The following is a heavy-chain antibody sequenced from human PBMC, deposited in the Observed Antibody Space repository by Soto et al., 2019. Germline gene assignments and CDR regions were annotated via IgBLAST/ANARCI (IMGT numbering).Heavy chain of an antibody. Sequence: GGSLRLSCAASGFTFRSYPMSWVRQAPGKGLEWVSAIVGSGAGAFYADSVQGRFTVSRDSSKNTVYLQMNSLRAEDTAIYYWAKSGGYNYGYQETDYWGQGTLVTVSS. CDR2: IVGSGAGA. J-gene: IGHJ4*02. CDR3: AKSGGYNYGYQETDY. CDR1: GFTFRSYP. D-gene: IGHD5-18*01. V-gene: IGHV3-23*01.